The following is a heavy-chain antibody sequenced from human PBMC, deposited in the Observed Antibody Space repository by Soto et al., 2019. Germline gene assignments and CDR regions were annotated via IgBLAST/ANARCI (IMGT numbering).Heavy chain of an antibody. D-gene: IGHD3-10*01. CDR2: IYYSGST. CDR3: ARAKEDGSGSSCWFDP. CDR1: GGSISSGGYY. V-gene: IGHV4-31*03. J-gene: IGHJ5*02. Sequence: PSETLSLTCTVSGGSISSGGYYWSWIRQHPGKGLEWIGYIYYSGSTYYNPSLKSRVTISVDTSKNQFSLKLSSVTAADTAVYYCARAKEDGSGSSCWFDPWGQGTLVTVSS.